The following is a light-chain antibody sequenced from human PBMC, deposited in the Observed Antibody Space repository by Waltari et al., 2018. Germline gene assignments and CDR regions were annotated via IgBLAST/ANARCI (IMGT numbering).Light chain of an antibody. CDR2: WAS. CDR1: QSVFYRSDNKNY. J-gene: IGKJ1*01. CDR3: QQYYRSRT. Sequence: DIVMTQSPDSLAVSLGERATIDCKSSQSVFYRSDNKNYLAGYQHKPGQPPKLHFYWASTRESGVPDRFSASGSGTDFTLTINNLQAEDVAVYYCQQYYRSRTFGQGTKVEIK. V-gene: IGKV4-1*01.